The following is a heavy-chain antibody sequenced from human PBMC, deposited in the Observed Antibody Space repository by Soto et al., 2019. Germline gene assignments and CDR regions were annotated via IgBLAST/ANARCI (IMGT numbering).Heavy chain of an antibody. V-gene: IGHV4-39*01. D-gene: IGHD3-16*01. CDR1: GGPISSSSYY. J-gene: IGHJ6*03. CDR3: ARQARGVFEENYYMGV. Sequence: QLQLQESGPGPVKPSETLSLTCTVSGGPISSSSYYWGWICQPPGKGLEWIGSIYYSESTYYNPSLKSRVYISEDRSQEHSYLKLGSVSAAYTAVYYCARQARGVFEENYYMGVWGKGTTVAVSS. CDR2: IYYSEST.